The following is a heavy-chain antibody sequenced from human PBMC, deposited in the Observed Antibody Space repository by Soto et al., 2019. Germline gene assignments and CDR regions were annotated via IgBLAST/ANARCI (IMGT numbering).Heavy chain of an antibody. V-gene: IGHV2-5*01. Sequence: QITLKESGPTLVKPTQTLTLTCTFSGFSLSTSGVGVGWIRQPPGKPLEWLALIYWNDDKRYSPSLNSRLTITKDTSKNQVVLTMTNMDPVDTATYYCAHTDLRGYCSSTSCLGYFDYWGQGTLVTVSS. J-gene: IGHJ4*02. D-gene: IGHD2-2*01. CDR2: IYWNDDK. CDR1: GFSLSTSGVG. CDR3: AHTDLRGYCSSTSCLGYFDY.